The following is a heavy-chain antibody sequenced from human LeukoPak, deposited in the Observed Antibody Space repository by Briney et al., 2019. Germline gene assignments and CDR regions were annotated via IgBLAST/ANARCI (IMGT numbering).Heavy chain of an antibody. J-gene: IGHJ4*02. V-gene: IGHV3-7*03. Sequence: GGSLRLSCAASGFTFSDYFMSWIRQTPGKGLEWVANIKQDGSEKYYVDSVKGRFTISRDNAKNSLYLQMNSLRAEDTAVYYCARVYGDYGAYYGYWGQGTLVTVSS. CDR2: IKQDGSEK. CDR1: GFTFSDYF. CDR3: ARVYGDYGAYYGY. D-gene: IGHD4-17*01.